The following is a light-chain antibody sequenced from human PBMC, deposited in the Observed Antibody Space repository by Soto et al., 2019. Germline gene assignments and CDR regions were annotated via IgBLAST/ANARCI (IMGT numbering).Light chain of an antibody. Sequence: EILMTQSPVTLSVSPGERATLSCRASQSVSSNLAWYQQKPVQAPRLLIYGASTRATGIPVRFSGSGSGTEFTLTISSLQSEDFAVYYCQQYNNWPLWTFGQGTKVEIK. CDR1: QSVSSN. J-gene: IGKJ1*01. CDR2: GAS. CDR3: QQYNNWPLWT. V-gene: IGKV3-15*01.